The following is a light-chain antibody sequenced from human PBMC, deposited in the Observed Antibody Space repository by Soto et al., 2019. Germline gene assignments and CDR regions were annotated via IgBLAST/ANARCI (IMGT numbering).Light chain of an antibody. V-gene: IGKV3-15*01. CDR1: QSVTSN. CDR3: HQYNNWPPWT. J-gene: IGKJ1*01. CDR2: GAS. Sequence: ETVMTQSPVTLSLSPGEGATLSCRASQSVTSNLAWYQQKPGQAPRLLIYGASTRAAGVPARFSGSGSGTDFTLTISSLQSEDFAVYYCHQYNNWPPWTFGQGTKVEIK.